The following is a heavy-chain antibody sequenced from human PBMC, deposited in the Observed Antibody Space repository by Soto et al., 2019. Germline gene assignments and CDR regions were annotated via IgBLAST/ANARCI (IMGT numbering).Heavy chain of an antibody. V-gene: IGHV3-23*01. J-gene: IGHJ4*02. Sequence: PGGSLRLSCAASGFTFSSYSMSWVRHAPGKGLEWVSGFRTSGDGGTTHYADSVKGRFTISRDNSKNMLFLQMNSLRAEDTAIYYCAKKVNSGPGSQYFDYWGQGTLVTVSS. D-gene: IGHD3-10*01. CDR1: GFTFSSYS. CDR3: AKKVNSGPGSQYFDY. CDR2: FRTSGDGGTT.